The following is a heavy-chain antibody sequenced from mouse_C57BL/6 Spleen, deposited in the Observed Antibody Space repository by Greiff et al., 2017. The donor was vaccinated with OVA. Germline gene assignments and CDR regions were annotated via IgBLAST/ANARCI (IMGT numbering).Heavy chain of an antibody. D-gene: IGHD1-1*01. CDR2: IDPSDSET. CDR3: ARVTTVDPHYFDY. CDR1: GYTFTSYW. J-gene: IGHJ2*01. Sequence: QVQLQQPGAELVRPGSSVKLSCKASGYTFTSYWMHWVKQRPIQGLEWIGNIDPSDSETHYNQKFKDKATLTVDKSSSTAYMQLSSLTSEDSAVYYGARVTTVDPHYFDYWGQGTTLTVSS. V-gene: IGHV1-52*01.